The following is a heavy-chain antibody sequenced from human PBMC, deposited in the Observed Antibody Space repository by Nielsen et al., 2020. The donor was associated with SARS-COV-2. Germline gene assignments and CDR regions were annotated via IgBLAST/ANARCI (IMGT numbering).Heavy chain of an antibody. CDR1: GSTFTAIP. CDR2: ISGSGGST. V-gene: IGHV3-23*01. J-gene: IGHJ4*02. Sequence: GGSLNSSFAASGSTFTAIPLGGFRQAPGKGLEWVSAISGSGGSTYYADSVKGRFTISRDNSKNTLYLQMNSLRAEDTAVYYCAKDGRFGTQPFDYWGQGTLVTVSS. D-gene: IGHD3-10*01. CDR3: AKDGRFGTQPFDY.